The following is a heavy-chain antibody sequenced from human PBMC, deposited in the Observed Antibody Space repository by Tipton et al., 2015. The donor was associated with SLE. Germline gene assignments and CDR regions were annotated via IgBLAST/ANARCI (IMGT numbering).Heavy chain of an antibody. CDR2: INHSGGT. CDR1: GGSFSTHF. D-gene: IGHD2-8*01. CDR3: ARGYCSDGVCYGFGFFDY. J-gene: IGHJ4*02. Sequence: LRLSCGVYGGSFSTHFWVWIRQSPGKGLEWIGEINHSGGTMYNPALTSRVTISIDMSNNQFSLKMTSVTAADTAVYFCARGYCSDGVCYGFGFFDYWGQGNLVTVSS. V-gene: IGHV4-34*01.